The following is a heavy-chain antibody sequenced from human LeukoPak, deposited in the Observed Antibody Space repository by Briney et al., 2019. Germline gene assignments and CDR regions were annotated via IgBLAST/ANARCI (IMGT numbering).Heavy chain of an antibody. J-gene: IGHJ3*02. CDR2: ISRSSSTK. CDR3: ARSRSSSHAGAFDI. Sequence: GSLRLSSVASGFTFSNYSMNWVRPAPGKGLEWISYISRSSSTKYYAGSVKGRFTISRDNAKKSLSLQMNSLRVEDTAVYYCARSRSSSHAGAFDIWGQGTMVTVSS. CDR1: GFTFSNYS. D-gene: IGHD6-13*01. V-gene: IGHV3-48*01.